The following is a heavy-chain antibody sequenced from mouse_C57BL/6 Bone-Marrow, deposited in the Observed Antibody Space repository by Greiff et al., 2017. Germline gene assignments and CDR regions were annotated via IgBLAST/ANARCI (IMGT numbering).Heavy chain of an antibody. D-gene: IGHD1-3*01. J-gene: IGHJ3*01. CDR3: AKEGIKASPFAY. CDR2: FYPGSGNI. CDR1: GYTFTEYS. V-gene: IGHV1-84*01. Sequence: QVQLQQSGPELVKPGASVKISCKASGYTFTEYSIHWVKQRSGQGLEWIGWFYPGSGNIKYNEKFKGKATLTADTSSSTAYMQLSRLTSDDCAVYYCAKEGIKASPFAYWGQGTLVTVSA.